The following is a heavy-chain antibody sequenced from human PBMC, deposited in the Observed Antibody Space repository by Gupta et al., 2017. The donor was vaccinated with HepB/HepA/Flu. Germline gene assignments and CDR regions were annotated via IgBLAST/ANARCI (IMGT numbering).Heavy chain of an antibody. CDR1: GFTFTNAW. J-gene: IGHJ4*02. CDR3: TTGSQTGLDY. Sequence: EVQLVESGGGLVKPGGSLRLSCAASGFTFTNAWMSWVRQAPGKGLEWVGLVKRKTEGGKIEESVPVKGRLNISSEDSKHMLFLQMKRLKTEDTAVYYGTTGSQTGLDYGGQGTMVTVSS. CDR2: VKRKTEGGKI. V-gene: IGHV3-15*01. D-gene: IGHD1-1*01.